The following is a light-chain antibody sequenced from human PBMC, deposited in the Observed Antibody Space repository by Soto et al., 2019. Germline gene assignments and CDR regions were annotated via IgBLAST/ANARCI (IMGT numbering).Light chain of an antibody. CDR3: QQYNNWPPLT. CDR1: KSVSNN. CDR2: GAS. Sequence: EIVMTQSPATLSVSPGERAILSCRASKSVSNNLAWYQQKPGQAPRLLIYGASTRATGIPARFSGSGSGTEFTLSISSLQSEDSAIYYCQQYNNWPPLTFDGGTKVEIK. V-gene: IGKV3-15*01. J-gene: IGKJ4*01.